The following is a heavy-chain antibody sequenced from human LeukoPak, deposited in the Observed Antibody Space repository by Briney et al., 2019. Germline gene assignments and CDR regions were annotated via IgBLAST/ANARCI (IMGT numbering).Heavy chain of an antibody. CDR2: IYYSGST. V-gene: IGHV4-39*07. CDR1: GGSISSSTSY. D-gene: IGHD3-3*01. J-gene: IGHJ5*02. CDR3: ARFTTWSTYYDFWSGSEEFNWFDP. Sequence: SETLSLTCIASGGSISSSTSYWGWIRQSPGKGLEWIGSIYYSGSTYYNPSLKSRVTISVDTSKNQFSLKLSSVTAADTAVYYCARFTTWSTYYDFWSGSEEFNWFDPWGQGTLVTVSS.